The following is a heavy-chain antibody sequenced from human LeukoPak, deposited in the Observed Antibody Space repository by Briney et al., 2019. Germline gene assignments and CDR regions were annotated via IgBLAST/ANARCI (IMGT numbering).Heavy chain of an antibody. CDR3: ARAIPYSSSWDFDY. V-gene: IGHV1-18*01. J-gene: IGHJ4*02. CDR1: GYTFTSYG. CDR2: ISAYNGNT. Sequence: ASVKVSCKASGYTFTSYGISWVRQAPGQGLEGMGWISAYNGNTNYAQKLQGRVTMTTDTSTSTAYMELRSLRSDDTAVYYCARAIPYSSSWDFDYWGQGTLVTVSS. D-gene: IGHD6-13*01.